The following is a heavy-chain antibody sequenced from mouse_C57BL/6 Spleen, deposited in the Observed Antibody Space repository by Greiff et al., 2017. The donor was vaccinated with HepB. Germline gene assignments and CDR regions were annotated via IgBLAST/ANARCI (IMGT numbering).Heavy chain of an antibody. CDR2: ISYDGNN. Sequence: EVKLVESGPGLVKPSQSLSLTCSVTGYSITSGYYWNWIRQFPGNKLEWMGYISYDGNNNYNPSLKNRISITRDTSKNQFFLKLNSVTTEDTATYYCAREKSYYYGSSPSYWYFDVWGTGTTVTVSS. V-gene: IGHV3-6*01. CDR3: AREKSYYYGSSPSYWYFDV. D-gene: IGHD1-1*01. CDR1: GYSITSGYY. J-gene: IGHJ1*03.